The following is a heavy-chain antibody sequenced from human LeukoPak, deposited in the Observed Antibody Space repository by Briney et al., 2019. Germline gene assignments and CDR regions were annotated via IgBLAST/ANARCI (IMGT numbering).Heavy chain of an antibody. CDR3: ARDWGSSGWRYFDY. Sequence: SETLSLTCTVSGGSISSSSYYWGWIRQPPGKGLEWIGSIYYSGSTNYNPSLKSRVTISVDTSKNQFSLKLSSVTAADTAVYYCARDWGSSGWRYFDYWGQGTLVTVSS. J-gene: IGHJ4*02. V-gene: IGHV4-39*07. CDR1: GGSISSSSYY. D-gene: IGHD6-19*01. CDR2: IYYSGST.